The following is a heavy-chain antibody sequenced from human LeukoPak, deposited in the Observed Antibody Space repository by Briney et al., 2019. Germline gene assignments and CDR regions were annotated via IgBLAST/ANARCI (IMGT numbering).Heavy chain of an antibody. CDR3: ARGGSGYPEYFQH. J-gene: IGHJ1*01. D-gene: IGHD3-22*01. Sequence: SETLSLTCTVSGGSISSYYWSWIRQPPEKGLEWIGYIYYSGSTNYNPSLKSRVTISVDTSKNQFSLKLSSVTAADTALYYCARGGSGYPEYFQHWGQGTLVTVSS. CDR1: GGSISSYY. V-gene: IGHV4-59*01. CDR2: IYYSGST.